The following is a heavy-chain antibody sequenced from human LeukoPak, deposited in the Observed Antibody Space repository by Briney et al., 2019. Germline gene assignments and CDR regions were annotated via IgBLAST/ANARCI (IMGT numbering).Heavy chain of an antibody. CDR2: INHSGST. J-gene: IGHJ5*02. V-gene: IGHV4-34*01. CDR3: ARVGSYSDWFDP. Sequence: SETLSLTCAVCGGSFSGYYWTWIRQPPGRGLEWIGGINHSGSTNYNPSLKSRVTISVDTSKSEFSLNLSSVTAAYTAVYYCARVGSYSDWFDPWGQGTLVTVSS. CDR1: GGSFSGYY. D-gene: IGHD1-26*01.